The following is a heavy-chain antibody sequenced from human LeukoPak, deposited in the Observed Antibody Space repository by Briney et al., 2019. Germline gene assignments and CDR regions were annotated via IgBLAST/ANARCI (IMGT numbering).Heavy chain of an antibody. J-gene: IGHJ4*02. CDR3: VRGGYSNGFDY. CDR1: GFTFSSYS. Sequence: GGSLRLSCAASGFTFSSYSMNWVRQAPGKGLEWVSDISGSSSTIYYADSVKGRFTISRGNAKNSLYLQMNSLRAEDTAVYYCVRGGYSNGFDYWGQGTLVTVSS. D-gene: IGHD5-18*01. V-gene: IGHV3-48*01. CDR2: ISGSSSTI.